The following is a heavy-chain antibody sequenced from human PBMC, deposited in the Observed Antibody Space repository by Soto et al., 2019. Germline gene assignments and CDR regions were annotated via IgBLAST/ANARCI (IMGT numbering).Heavy chain of an antibody. CDR2: VNPNTGVT. CDR3: TTLRLDP. J-gene: IGHJ5*02. V-gene: IGHV1-2*02. Sequence: ASVKVSCKASGYTFTALYMNWVRQAPGQGLEWMGWVNPNTGVTRYAQKFQGRVTMTRDTSINTAYMELSGLTPDDTAVYYCTTLRLDPWGQGTLVTVSS. D-gene: IGHD3-9*01. CDR1: GYTFTALY.